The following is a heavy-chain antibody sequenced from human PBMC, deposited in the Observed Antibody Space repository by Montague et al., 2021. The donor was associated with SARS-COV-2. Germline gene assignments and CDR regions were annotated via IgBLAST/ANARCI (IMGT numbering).Heavy chain of an antibody. Sequence: SETLSLTCTVSGGSITGYYWSWLRRSPGKGLEWIAYIYDGGAVNYNPSLGSRVTISTDTSKNQLSLKVNSVTAADTAVYYCVRDHPYGGPRGAYDIWGQGTVVXVSS. CDR1: GGSITGYY. V-gene: IGHV4-59*01. CDR2: IYDGGAV. CDR3: VRDHPYGGPRGAYDI. D-gene: IGHD4-23*01. J-gene: IGHJ3*02.